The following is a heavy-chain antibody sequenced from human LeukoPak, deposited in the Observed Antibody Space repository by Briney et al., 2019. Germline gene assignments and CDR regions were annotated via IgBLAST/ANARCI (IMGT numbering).Heavy chain of an antibody. Sequence: LGGSLRLSCAASGFTFSDYYMSWIRQAPGKGLEWVSYISSSGSTIYYADSVKGRFTISRDNAKNSLHLQMNSLTAADTAFYYCAKASDYGGNEFDYWGQEPWSPSPQ. CDR3: AKASDYGGNEFDY. CDR1: GFTFSDYY. CDR2: ISSSGSTI. D-gene: IGHD4-23*01. J-gene: IGHJ5*01. V-gene: IGHV3-11*01.